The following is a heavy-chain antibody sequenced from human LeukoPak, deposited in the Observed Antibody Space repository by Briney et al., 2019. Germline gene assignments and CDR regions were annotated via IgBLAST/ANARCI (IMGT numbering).Heavy chain of an antibody. Sequence: GGSLRLSCAASGFTFSIYAMHWVRQAPGKGLEWVSTMTATTSSTIYADSVKGRFTISRDNSKRTLYLQMNSLRAEDTAMYYCAKDPNGDYVGAFDFWGQGTLVTVSS. CDR3: AKDPNGDYVGAFDF. J-gene: IGHJ3*01. D-gene: IGHD4-23*01. V-gene: IGHV3-23*01. CDR1: GFTFSIYA. CDR2: MTATTSST.